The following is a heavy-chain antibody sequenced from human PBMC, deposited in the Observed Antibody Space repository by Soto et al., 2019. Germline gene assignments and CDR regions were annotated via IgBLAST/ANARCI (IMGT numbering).Heavy chain of an antibody. J-gene: IGHJ5*02. CDR3: ARSDYYYDRPWFAP. CDR2: VYYSGST. V-gene: IGHV4-30-4*01. D-gene: IGHD3-22*01. CDR1: GGTVSGTDDY. Sequence: TSETLSLTCTVSGGTVSGTDDYWNWIRQPPGKGLEWIGYVYYSGSTYYNPSLESRLSISIDTLKNQFYLKLSSVTAADTAVYFCARSDYYYDRPWFAPWGQGTLVTVFS.